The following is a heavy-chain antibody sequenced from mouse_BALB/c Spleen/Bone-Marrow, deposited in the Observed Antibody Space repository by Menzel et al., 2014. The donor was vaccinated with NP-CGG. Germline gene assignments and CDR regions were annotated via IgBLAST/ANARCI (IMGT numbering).Heavy chain of an antibody. CDR1: GFNIKDTY. D-gene: IGHD2-3*01. CDR2: IDPANGKT. J-gene: IGHJ4*01. V-gene: IGHV14-3*02. CDR3: ARWLLPYGLDY. Sequence: VQLKESGAELVKPGASVKLSCTASGFNIKDTYMHWVKQRPEQGLEWIGRIDPANGKTKYDPKFQGKATITADTSSNTAYLQLSSLASEDTAVYYCARWLLPYGLDYWGQGTSVTVSS.